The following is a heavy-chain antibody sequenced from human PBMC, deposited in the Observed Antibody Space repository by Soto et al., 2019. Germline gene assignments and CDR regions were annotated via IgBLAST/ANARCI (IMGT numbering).Heavy chain of an antibody. CDR3: ARAWWFGEKSHPDQTWFDP. V-gene: IGHV1-69*02. CDR2: IIPILGIA. CDR1: GGTFSSYT. J-gene: IGHJ5*02. D-gene: IGHD3-10*01. Sequence: SVKVSCKASGGTFSSYTISWVRQAPGQGLEWMGRIIPILGIANYAQKFQGRVTITADKSTSTAYMELSSLRSEDTAVYYCARAWWFGEKSHPDQTWFDPWGQGTLVTVSS.